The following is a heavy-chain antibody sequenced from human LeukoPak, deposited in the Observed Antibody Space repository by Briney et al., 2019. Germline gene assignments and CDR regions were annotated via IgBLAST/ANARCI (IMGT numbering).Heavy chain of an antibody. D-gene: IGHD2-21*02. CDR3: ARGVVTAIPGADAFDI. CDR1: GGSISSYY. Sequence: SETLSLTCTVSGGSISSYYWSWIRQPAGKGLEWIGYVYYSGSTNYNPSLKSRVTISIDTSKKQFSLKLTSVTAADTAVYYCARGVVTAIPGADAFDIWGQGTMVTVSS. V-gene: IGHV4-59*01. J-gene: IGHJ3*02. CDR2: VYYSGST.